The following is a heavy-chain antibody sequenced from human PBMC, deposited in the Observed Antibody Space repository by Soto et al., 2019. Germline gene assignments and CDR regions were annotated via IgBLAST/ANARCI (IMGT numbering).Heavy chain of an antibody. CDR2: IIPILGIA. D-gene: IGHD2-2*01. CDR1: GGTFSSYT. CDR3: ARDEGQVDRLFDP. Sequence: QVQLVQSGAEVKKPGSSVKVSCKASGGTFSSYTISWVRQAPGQGLEWMGRIIPILGIANYAQKFQGRVTITADKSTSTAYMELSSLRSEDTAVYYGARDEGQVDRLFDPWGQGTLVTVSS. V-gene: IGHV1-69*08. J-gene: IGHJ5*02.